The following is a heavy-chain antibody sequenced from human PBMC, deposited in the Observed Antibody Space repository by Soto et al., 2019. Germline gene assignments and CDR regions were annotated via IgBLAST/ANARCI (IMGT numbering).Heavy chain of an antibody. V-gene: IGHV5-51*01. J-gene: IGHJ4*02. CDR1: GYNFANYC. D-gene: IGHD5-12*01. CDR2: IRPSSCET. Sequence: GESLKISCKGSGYNFANYCILWVRQMSGKGLEWMGSIRPSSCETLYSSAFQGQVTISADKAVSTAYLQWTSLKASDTAIYYCITRGYGGYGLTFLYGGQGTQVTVSS. CDR3: ITRGYGGYGLTFLY.